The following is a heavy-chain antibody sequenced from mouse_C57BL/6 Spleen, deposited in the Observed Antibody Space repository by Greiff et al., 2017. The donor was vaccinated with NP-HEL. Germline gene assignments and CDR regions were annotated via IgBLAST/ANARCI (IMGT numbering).Heavy chain of an antibody. J-gene: IGHJ3*01. CDR2: IYPGDGDT. V-gene: IGHV1-82*01. CDR1: GYAFSSSW. Sequence: VQLKESGPELVKPGASVKISCKASGYAFSSSWMNWVKQRPGKGLEWIGRIYPGDGDTNYNGKFKGKATLTADKSSSTAYMQLSSLTSEDSAVYFCARGGAWFAYWGQGTLVTVSA. CDR3: ARGGAWFAY.